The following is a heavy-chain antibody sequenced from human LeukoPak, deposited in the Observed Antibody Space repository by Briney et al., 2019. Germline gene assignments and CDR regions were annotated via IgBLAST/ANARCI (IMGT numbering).Heavy chain of an antibody. J-gene: IGHJ4*02. Sequence: GASVKVSCKASGYTFTSYDINWVRQATGQALEWMGWMNPNSGNTGYAQKFQGRVTMTRNTSISTAYMELSSLRSEDTAVYYCARVDFGVVIGDSAHFDYWGQGTLVTVSS. V-gene: IGHV1-8*01. D-gene: IGHD3-3*01. CDR1: GYTFTSYD. CDR2: MNPNSGNT. CDR3: ARVDFGVVIGDSAHFDY.